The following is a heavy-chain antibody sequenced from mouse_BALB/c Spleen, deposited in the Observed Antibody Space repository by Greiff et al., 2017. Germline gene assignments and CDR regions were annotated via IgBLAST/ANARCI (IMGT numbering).Heavy chain of an antibody. J-gene: IGHJ4*01. CDR2: IYPGNSAT. Sequence: EVQLVESGAVLARPGASVKMSCKASGYTFTSYWMHWVKQRPGQGLEWIGAIYPGNSATCYTQTFKGKAKLTAVTSTSTAYMELSSLTNEDTAVYDGTRELRIHYAMDYWGQGTTVTVSA. V-gene: IGHV1-5*01. CDR1: GYTFTSYW. D-gene: IGHD1-1*01. CDR3: TRELRIHYAMDY.